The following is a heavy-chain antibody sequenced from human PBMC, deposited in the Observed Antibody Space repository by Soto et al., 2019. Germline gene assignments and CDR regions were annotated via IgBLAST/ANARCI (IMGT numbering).Heavy chain of an antibody. V-gene: IGHV1-69*13. CDR2: IIPIFGTA. Sequence: ASVKVSCKASGGTFSSYAISWVRQAPGQGLEWMGGIIPIFGTANYAQKFQGRVTITADESTSTAYMELSSLRSEDTAVYYCATPKGAHYYYGMDVWGQGTTVTVSS. J-gene: IGHJ6*02. CDR3: ATPKGAHYYYGMDV. CDR1: GGTFSSYA.